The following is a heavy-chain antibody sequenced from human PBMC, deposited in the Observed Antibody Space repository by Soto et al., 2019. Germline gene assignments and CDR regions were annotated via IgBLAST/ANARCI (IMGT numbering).Heavy chain of an antibody. CDR1: GGSISSYY. V-gene: IGHV4-59*01. CDR3: ARDGYNSLFDY. Sequence: PSETLSLTCTVSGGSISSYYWSWIRQPPGKGLEWIGYIYYSGSTNYNPSLKSRVTISVGTSKNQFSLKLSSVTAADTAVYYCARDGYNSLFDYWGQGTLVTVSS. J-gene: IGHJ4*02. CDR2: IYYSGST. D-gene: IGHD5-12*01.